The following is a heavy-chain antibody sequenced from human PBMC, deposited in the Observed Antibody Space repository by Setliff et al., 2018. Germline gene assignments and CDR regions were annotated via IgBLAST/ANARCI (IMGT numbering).Heavy chain of an antibody. CDR1: GVSVASHY. J-gene: IGHJ4*02. CDR2: IFYSGYT. D-gene: IGHD5-18*01. Sequence: SETLSLTCTVSGVSVASHYWSWIRQPPGKGLEWIGFIFYSGYTHYNPSLKSRVTMSVDVSRDQFSLELSSVTAADTAVYFCARGSGRGYSYGLFDYWGQGSLVTVSS. CDR3: ARGSGRGYSYGLFDY. V-gene: IGHV4-59*02.